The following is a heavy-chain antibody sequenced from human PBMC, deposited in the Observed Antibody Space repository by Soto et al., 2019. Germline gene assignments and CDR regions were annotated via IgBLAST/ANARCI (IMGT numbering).Heavy chain of an antibody. J-gene: IGHJ4*02. CDR3: AKDYETYYYDSSGYPLDY. Sequence: GGSLRLSCAASGFTFRSYAMSWVRQAPGKWLEWVSAISGSGGSTYYADSVKGRFTISRDNSKNTLYLQMNSLRAEDTAVYYCAKDYETYYYDSSGYPLDYWGQGTLVTVS. CDR2: ISGSGGST. D-gene: IGHD3-22*01. V-gene: IGHV3-23*01. CDR1: GFTFRSYA.